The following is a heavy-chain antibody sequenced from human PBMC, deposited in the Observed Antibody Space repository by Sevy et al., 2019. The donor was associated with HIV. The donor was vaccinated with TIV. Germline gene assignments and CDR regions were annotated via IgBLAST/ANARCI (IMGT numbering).Heavy chain of an antibody. D-gene: IGHD3-22*01. V-gene: IGHV3-23*01. Sequence: GGSLRLSCTASGFTFSSYAMNWVRQALGKGLEWVSTIFRSGDVTYYADSVKGRFTISRDNSRNTLYLQMNSLRAEDTAVYYCAGARYDSSGSFDAFDIWGQGTMVTVSS. J-gene: IGHJ3*02. CDR1: GFTFSSYA. CDR3: AGARYDSSGSFDAFDI. CDR2: IFRSGDVT.